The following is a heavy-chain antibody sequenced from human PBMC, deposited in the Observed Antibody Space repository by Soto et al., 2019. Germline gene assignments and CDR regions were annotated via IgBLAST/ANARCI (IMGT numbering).Heavy chain of an antibody. D-gene: IGHD2-15*01. J-gene: IGHJ6*02. CDR3: ARHLTYCSAGSCYSDFPYYGMDV. CDR2: IFYSGST. CDR1: GGSISSSSYY. V-gene: IGHV4-39*01. Sequence: SETLSLTCTVSGGSISSSSYYWGWIRQPPWKGLEWIGSIFYSGSTYYNPSLKSRVTISVDTSKNQFSLKLSSVTAADTAVYYCARHLTYCSAGSCYSDFPYYGMDVWGQGTTVTVSS.